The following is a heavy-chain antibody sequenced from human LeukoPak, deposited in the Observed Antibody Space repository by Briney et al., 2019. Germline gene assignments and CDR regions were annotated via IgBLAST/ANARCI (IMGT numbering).Heavy chain of an antibody. V-gene: IGHV4-39*07. J-gene: IGHJ4*02. Sequence: SQTLSLTCAVSGGSISSGGYSWSWIRQPPGKGLEWIRSIYYSGSTYYNPSLKSRVTISVDTSKNQFSLKLSSVTAADTAVYYCARVSDDSGWYPNFDYWGQGTLVTVSS. D-gene: IGHD6-19*01. CDR1: GGSISSGGYS. CDR2: IYYSGST. CDR3: ARVSDDSGWYPNFDY.